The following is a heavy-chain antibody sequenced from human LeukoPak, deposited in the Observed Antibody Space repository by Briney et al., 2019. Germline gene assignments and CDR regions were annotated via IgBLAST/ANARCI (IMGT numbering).Heavy chain of an antibody. J-gene: IGHJ4*02. Sequence: PSETLSLTCTVSGGSISSYYWSWIRQPPGKGLEWIGGINHSGSTNYNPSLKSRVTISVDTSKNQFSLKLSSVTAADTAVYYCASPGSGYNLDYWGQGTLVTVSS. CDR1: GGSISSYY. CDR3: ASPGSGYNLDY. CDR2: INHSGST. D-gene: IGHD5-12*01. V-gene: IGHV4-34*01.